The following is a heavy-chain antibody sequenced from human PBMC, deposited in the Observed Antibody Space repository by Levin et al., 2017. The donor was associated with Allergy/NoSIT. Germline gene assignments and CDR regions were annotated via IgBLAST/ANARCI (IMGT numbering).Heavy chain of an antibody. Sequence: GGSLRLSCAASGFTFSSYSMNWVRQAPGKGLEWVSSISSSSSYIYYADSVKGRFTISRDNAKNSLYLQMNSLRAEDTAVYYCARDSEPPGVGLDYWGQGTLVTVSS. D-gene: IGHD1-14*01. J-gene: IGHJ4*02. V-gene: IGHV3-21*01. CDR1: GFTFSSYS. CDR3: ARDSEPPGVGLDY. CDR2: ISSSSSYI.